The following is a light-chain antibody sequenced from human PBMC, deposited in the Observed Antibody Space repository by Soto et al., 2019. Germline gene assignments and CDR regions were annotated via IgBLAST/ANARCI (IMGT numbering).Light chain of an antibody. V-gene: IGKV1-39*01. Sequence: DIQMTQSPSSLSASVGDRVTIACRASQSIRSYLNWDQQKPGKAPKLLIYAASSLQSGVPSRFSGSGSGTDFTLTISSLQPEDFATYYCPQSYSTLGTFGQGTRLEIK. CDR3: PQSYSTLGT. J-gene: IGKJ5*01. CDR2: AAS. CDR1: QSIRSY.